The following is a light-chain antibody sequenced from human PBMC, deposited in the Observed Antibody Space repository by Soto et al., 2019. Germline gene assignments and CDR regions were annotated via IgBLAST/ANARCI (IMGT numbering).Light chain of an antibody. CDR2: GVS. CDR1: QSVTSNF. Sequence: EIVLTQSPGTLSLSPGERATLSCRASQSVTSNFLAWYQQKPGQAPILLIYGVSRRATGIPDRFSGSGSGTDFTLTISRLEPEDFAGYYCQQYDSSWTFGQGTKVEIK. V-gene: IGKV3-20*01. CDR3: QQYDSSWT. J-gene: IGKJ1*01.